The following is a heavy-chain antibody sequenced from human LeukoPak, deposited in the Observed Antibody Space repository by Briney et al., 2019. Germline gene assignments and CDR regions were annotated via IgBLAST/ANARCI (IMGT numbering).Heavy chain of an antibody. Sequence: SETLSLTCTVSGGSISSSSYYWGWIRQPPGKGLEWIGSIYYSGSTYYNPSLKSRVTISVDTSKNQFSLKLSSVTAADTAVYYYARQGSSSQNWFDPWGQGTLVTVSS. V-gene: IGHV4-39*01. CDR2: IYYSGST. D-gene: IGHD6-13*01. J-gene: IGHJ5*02. CDR1: GGSISSSSYY. CDR3: ARQGSSSQNWFDP.